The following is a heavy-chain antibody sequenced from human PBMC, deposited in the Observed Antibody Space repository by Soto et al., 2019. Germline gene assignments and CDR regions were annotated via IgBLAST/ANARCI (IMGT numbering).Heavy chain of an antibody. CDR2: IYHSGST. D-gene: IGHD2-21*01. V-gene: IGHV4-30-2*01. Sequence: PSETLSLTCAVSGGSISSGGYSWSWIRQPPGKGLEWIGYIYHSGSTYYNPSLKSRVTISVDRSKNQFSLKLSSVTAADTAVYYCARGNVVPLAYWGQGTLVTVSS. CDR3: ARGNVVPLAY. J-gene: IGHJ4*02. CDR1: GGSISSGGYS.